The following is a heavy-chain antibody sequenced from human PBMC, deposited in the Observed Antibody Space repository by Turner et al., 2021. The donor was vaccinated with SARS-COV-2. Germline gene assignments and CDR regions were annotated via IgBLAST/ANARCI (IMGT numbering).Heavy chain of an antibody. CDR3: ARHSTYYDILTAYEGAFDI. J-gene: IGHJ3*02. CDR2: IFYSGST. Sequence: QMQLQESGPGLVKPSETLSLTCTVSGGSISSTINYWGWIRQPPGKGLEWIGSIFYSGSTNYTPSLKSRLTISVDTSRNQFSLRLTSVTAADTAVYYCARHSTYYDILTAYEGAFDIWGQGTLVSVSS. V-gene: IGHV4-39*01. D-gene: IGHD3-9*01. CDR1: GGSISSTINY.